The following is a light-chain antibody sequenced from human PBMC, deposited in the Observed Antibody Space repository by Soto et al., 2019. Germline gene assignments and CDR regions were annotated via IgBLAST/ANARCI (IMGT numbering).Light chain of an antibody. Sequence: IVMTQSPATLSGSLGERATLSCRASQNVGTDVAWYHQKVGQAPRLLIYDASTRATGIPYSISGSGSGTYFTLTIDSLQSEDSAVYYCQQFNDWPRTFGRGTKVEMK. CDR3: QQFNDWPRT. J-gene: IGKJ4*02. CDR1: QNVGTD. V-gene: IGKV3-15*01. CDR2: DAS.